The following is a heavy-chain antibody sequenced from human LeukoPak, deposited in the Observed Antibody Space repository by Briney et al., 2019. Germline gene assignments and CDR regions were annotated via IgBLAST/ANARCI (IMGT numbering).Heavy chain of an antibody. J-gene: IGHJ2*01. CDR2: ISGSGGYT. V-gene: IGHV3-23*01. Sequence: GGSLRLSCAASGFTFSSYAMSWVRQAPGQGLEWVSVISGSGGYTYYADSVKGRFTISRDNSKNTLYLQMSSLRAEDTAVYYCAKESAAGVYWYFDLWGRATLVTVSS. CDR1: GFTFSSYA. D-gene: IGHD6-13*01. CDR3: AKESAAGVYWYFDL.